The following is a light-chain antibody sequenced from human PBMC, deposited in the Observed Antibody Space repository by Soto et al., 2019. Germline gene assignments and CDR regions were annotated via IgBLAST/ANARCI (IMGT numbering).Light chain of an antibody. J-gene: IGKJ3*01. CDR1: QGIANY. V-gene: IGKV1-27*01. CDR2: AAS. Sequence: DIQMTQSPSSLSASVGDRVTITCRASQGIANYLAWYQQTPGNVPKLLIYAASTLQSGVPSRFSGSGSGTDFTLTISSLQPEDVATYYCQKYNRAPLTLGPGTKVDIK. CDR3: QKYNRAPLT.